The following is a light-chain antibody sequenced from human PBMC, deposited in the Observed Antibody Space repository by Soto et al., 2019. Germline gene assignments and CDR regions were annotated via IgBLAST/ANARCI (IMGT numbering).Light chain of an antibody. CDR2: ENN. CDR1: SSNIGNNY. CDR3: GTWDSSLSAVL. V-gene: IGLV1-51*02. Sequence: QSVLTQPPSVSAAPGQKVTISCSGSSSNIGNNYVSWYQQLPGTAPKLLIYENNKRSSGIPDRFSGSKSGTSATLGITGLQTGDEADYYCGTWDSSLSAVLFGGGTKVTVL. J-gene: IGLJ2*01.